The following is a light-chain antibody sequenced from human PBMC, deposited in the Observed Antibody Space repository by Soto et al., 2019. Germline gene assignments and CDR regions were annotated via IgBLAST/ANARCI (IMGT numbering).Light chain of an antibody. J-gene: IGKJ5*01. CDR2: GAS. Sequence: DIVLTQSPGTLSLSPGERATLSCRASQSVSSTYLVWYQQKPGQAPRLLIYGASTRATGIPDRFSGSGSWTDFTLTISRLEPEDSAVYYCQQFGGSPPITFGRGTRLEIK. CDR3: QQFGGSPPIT. V-gene: IGKV3-20*01. CDR1: QSVSSTY.